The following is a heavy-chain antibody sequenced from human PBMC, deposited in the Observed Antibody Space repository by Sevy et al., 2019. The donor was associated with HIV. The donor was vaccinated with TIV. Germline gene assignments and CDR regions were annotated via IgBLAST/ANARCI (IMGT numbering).Heavy chain of an antibody. D-gene: IGHD2-15*01. CDR2: IYYSGNT. CDR3: ATRLGYCSGSSCYPLEYFHH. CDR1: GGSISSSSYY. Sequence: SETLSLTCIVSGGSISSSSYYWGWIRQPPGKGLEWIGSIYYSGNTYYNPSLKSRVTISVDTSKKQFSLKLSSVTAADTAVYYCATRLGYCSGSSCYPLEYFHHWGQGTLVTVSS. V-gene: IGHV4-39*01. J-gene: IGHJ1*01.